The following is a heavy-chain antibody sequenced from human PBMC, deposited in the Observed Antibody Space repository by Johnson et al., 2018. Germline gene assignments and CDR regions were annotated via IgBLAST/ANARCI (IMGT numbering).Heavy chain of an antibody. V-gene: IGHV1-8*01. D-gene: IGHD6-19*01. CDR2: MNPNSGNT. CDR1: AYTFTSYE. CDR3: ARVQITVAGNGYPQH. J-gene: IGHJ1*01. Sequence: VQLVESGAEVKKPGASVKVSCKASAYTFTSYEINWVRQATGQGLEWMGWMNPNSGNTGYAQKFKGRIPMTRDTSIRPAYMERSGLRSEDTAVYDGARVQITVAGNGYPQHGGQGTLVTVSS.